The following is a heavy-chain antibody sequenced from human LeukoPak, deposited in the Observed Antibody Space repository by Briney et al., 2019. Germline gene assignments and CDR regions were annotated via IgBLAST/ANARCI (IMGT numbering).Heavy chain of an antibody. CDR1: GYTFTSYY. Sequence: ASVKVSCKASGYTFTSYYMHWVRQAPGQGLEWMGIINPSGGSTSYAQKFQGRVTMTRDTSTSTVYMELRSLRSDDTAVYYCARGGDQLPYYYYGMDVWGQGTTVTVSS. D-gene: IGHD2-2*01. CDR2: INPSGGST. V-gene: IGHV1-46*01. J-gene: IGHJ6*02. CDR3: ARGGDQLPYYYYGMDV.